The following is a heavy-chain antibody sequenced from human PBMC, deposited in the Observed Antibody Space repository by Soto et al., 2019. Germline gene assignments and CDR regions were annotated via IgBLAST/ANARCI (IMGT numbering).Heavy chain of an antibody. D-gene: IGHD6-19*01. V-gene: IGHV3-33*01. CDR1: GFSLRTYG. CDR2: IRYDGTKK. J-gene: IGHJ5*02. Sequence: QVQLVESGGGVVQSGRSLTLSCAASGFSLRTYGIHWIRRAPGKGLEWVAFIRYDGTKKFYANSVKGRSTISKDNSNNILYLQMSGLRAEDTAVYYCARDVVTAVAGSVNWFDPWGQGTLDTVSS. CDR3: ARDVVTAVAGSVNWFDP.